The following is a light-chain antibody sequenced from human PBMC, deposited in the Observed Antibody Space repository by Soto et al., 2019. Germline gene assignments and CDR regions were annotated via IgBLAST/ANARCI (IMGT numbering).Light chain of an antibody. CDR3: SSYTSTSTLV. Sequence: QSVLSQPASVSGSPGQSITISCTGTSSDVGGYNYVSWYQQHPGEAPKLMIYDVINRPSGVSSRFSGSKSGNPASLTISGLQADDEGDYYCSSYTSTSTLVFGGGTKLTVL. J-gene: IGLJ3*02. V-gene: IGLV2-14*03. CDR1: SSDVGGYNY. CDR2: DVI.